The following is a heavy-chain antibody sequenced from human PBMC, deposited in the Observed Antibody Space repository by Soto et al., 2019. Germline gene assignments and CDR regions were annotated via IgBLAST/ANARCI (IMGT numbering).Heavy chain of an antibody. Sequence: ASVKVSCKASGYTFTSYGISWVRQAPGQGLEWMGWISAYNGNTNYAQKLQGRVTMTTDTSTSTAYMELRSLRSDDTAVYYCARDEQLVPTYYYYGMDVWGQGTTVTVSS. D-gene: IGHD6-6*01. CDR2: ISAYNGNT. CDR1: GYTFTSYG. J-gene: IGHJ6*02. CDR3: ARDEQLVPTYYYYGMDV. V-gene: IGHV1-18*04.